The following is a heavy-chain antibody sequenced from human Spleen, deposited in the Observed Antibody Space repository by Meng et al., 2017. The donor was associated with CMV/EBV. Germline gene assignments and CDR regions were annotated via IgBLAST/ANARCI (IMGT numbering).Heavy chain of an antibody. CDR2: ISAYNGNT. J-gene: IGHJ6*02. V-gene: IGHV1-18*01. Sequence: ASVKVSCKASGYTFTSYGISWVRQAPGQGLEWMGWISAYNGNTNYAQKLQGRVTMTTDTSTSTAYMELRSLRSDDTAVYYCARAYGSGSYFSYYYYYGMDVWGQGTTVTVSS. CDR1: GYTFTSYG. D-gene: IGHD3-10*01. CDR3: ARAYGSGSYFSYYYYYGMDV.